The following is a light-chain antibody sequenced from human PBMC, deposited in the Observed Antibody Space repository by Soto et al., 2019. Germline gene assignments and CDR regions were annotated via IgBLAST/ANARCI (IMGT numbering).Light chain of an antibody. CDR3: QQCSRSPYT. V-gene: IGKV1-39*01. CDR2: AAS. Sequence: DIQMTQSPSSLSSSVGDRVTITCRASQSISSYLNWYQQKPGKAPKLLIYAASSLQSGVPSRFSGSGSGTDFTLTISSLQPDDFATRYCQQCSRSPYTSGQGTRV. CDR1: QSISSY. J-gene: IGKJ1*01.